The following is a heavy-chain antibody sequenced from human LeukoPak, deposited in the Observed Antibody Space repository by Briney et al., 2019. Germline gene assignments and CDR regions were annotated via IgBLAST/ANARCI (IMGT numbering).Heavy chain of an antibody. D-gene: IGHD6-6*01. CDR1: GSTLSDLS. J-gene: IGHJ2*01. Sequence: ASVKVSCKVSGSTLSDLSIHWVRQAPGKGLEYVGGSDPEDGETFHAQNFQGRITMTEDTSIDTAYMELSSLRSDDTAVYYCVTDRARLFWYFDVWGRGTLVTVSS. CDR2: SDPEDGET. V-gene: IGHV1-24*01. CDR3: VTDRARLFWYFDV.